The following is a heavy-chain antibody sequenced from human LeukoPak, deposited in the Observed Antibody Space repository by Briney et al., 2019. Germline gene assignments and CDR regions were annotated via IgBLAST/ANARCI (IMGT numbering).Heavy chain of an antibody. Sequence: GGSLRLSCAASGFTFSSYAMSWVRQAPGKGLEWVSAISGSGGSTYYADSVKGRFTISRDNAKNSLYLQMHSLRAEDTAVYYCARDNRVLISSSTNFDYWGQGTLVTVSS. D-gene: IGHD6-6*01. CDR3: ARDNRVLISSSTNFDY. J-gene: IGHJ4*02. V-gene: IGHV3-23*01. CDR1: GFTFSSYA. CDR2: ISGSGGST.